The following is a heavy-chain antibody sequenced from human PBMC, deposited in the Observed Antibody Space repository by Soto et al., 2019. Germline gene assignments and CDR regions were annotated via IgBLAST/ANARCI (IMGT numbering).Heavy chain of an antibody. J-gene: IGHJ6*02. CDR3: AKDQNVAGHYYYGMDV. V-gene: IGHV3-23*01. CDR1: GFTFSSYA. D-gene: IGHD6-19*01. Sequence: GGSLRLSCAASGFTFSSYAMSWVRQAPGKGLEWVSAISGSGGSTYYADSVKGRFTISRDNSKNTLYLQMNSLRAEDTAVYYCAKDQNVAGHYYYGMDVWGQGTTVTVSS. CDR2: ISGSGGST.